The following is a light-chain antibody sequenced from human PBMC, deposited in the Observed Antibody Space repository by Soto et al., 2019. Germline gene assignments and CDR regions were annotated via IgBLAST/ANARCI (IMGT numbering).Light chain of an antibody. V-gene: IGLV2-14*03. J-gene: IGLJ2*01. Sequence: QSALTQPASVSAYPGQSITISCSGTSSDVGGYNYVSWYQQRPVKAPQLLIYDVTNRPSGVSYRFSGSKSGSTASLTISGLQAEDEADYYCSSYTISNTVVFGGGTKVTVL. CDR1: SSDVGGYNY. CDR2: DVT. CDR3: SSYTISNTVV.